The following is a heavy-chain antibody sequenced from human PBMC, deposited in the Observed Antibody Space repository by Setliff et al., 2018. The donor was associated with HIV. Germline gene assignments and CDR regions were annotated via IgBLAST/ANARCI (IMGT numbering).Heavy chain of an antibody. V-gene: IGHV3-23*01. D-gene: IGHD6-13*01. CDR1: GFTFTTYS. Sequence: GGSLRLSCAASGFTFTTYSMSWVRQAPGKGLEWVSAISGGGGGTYFADSVKGRFTISRDNSKNTLYLQMNSLRVEDTAVYYCAKSSMYSSPYYFDYWGQGTLVTAPQ. CDR3: AKSSMYSSPYYFDY. CDR2: ISGGGGGT. J-gene: IGHJ4*02.